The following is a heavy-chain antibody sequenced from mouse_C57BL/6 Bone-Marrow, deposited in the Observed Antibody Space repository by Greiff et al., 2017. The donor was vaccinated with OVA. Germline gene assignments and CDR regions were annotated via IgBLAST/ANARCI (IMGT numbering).Heavy chain of an antibody. CDR3: ARSYYYGRRMDY. V-gene: IGHV1-81*01. CDR2: IYPRSGNT. J-gene: IGHJ4*01. CDR1: GYTFTSYG. Sequence: QVQLKESGAELARPGASVKLSCKASGYTFTSYGISWVKQRTGQGLEWIGEIYPRSGNTYYNEKFKGKATLTADKSSSTAYMELRSLTSEDSAVYFCARSYYYGRRMDYWGQGTSVTVSS. D-gene: IGHD1-1*01.